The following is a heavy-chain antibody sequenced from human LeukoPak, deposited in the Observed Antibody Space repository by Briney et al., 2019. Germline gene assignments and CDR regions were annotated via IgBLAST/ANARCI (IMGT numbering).Heavy chain of an antibody. J-gene: IGHJ4*02. CDR2: ISGGGSST. CDR1: GFTFSSYV. V-gene: IGHV3-23*01. CDR3: ARDRLAPLAVAGEFDY. Sequence: GGSLRLSCAASGFTFSSYVMNWVRQAPGKGLEWVSTISGGGSSTYYADSVKGRFTISRDSSKNTLYLQMNSLRAEDTAVYYCARDRLAPLAVAGEFDYWGQGTLVTVSS. D-gene: IGHD6-19*01.